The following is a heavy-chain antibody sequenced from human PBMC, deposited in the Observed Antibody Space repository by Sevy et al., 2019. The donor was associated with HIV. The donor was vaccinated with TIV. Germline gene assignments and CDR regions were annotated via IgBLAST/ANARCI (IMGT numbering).Heavy chain of an antibody. CDR2: IYYSGST. V-gene: IGHV4-59*01. CDR3: ARDGGSHPYYYYGMDV. CDR1: GGSISSYY. D-gene: IGHD3-16*01. Sequence: SETLSLTCTVSGGSISSYYWSWIRQPPGKGLEWIGYIYYSGSTNYNPSLKSRVTISVDTSKNQFSLKLSSVTAADTAVYYCARDGGSHPYYYYGMDVWGQGTTVTISS. J-gene: IGHJ6*02.